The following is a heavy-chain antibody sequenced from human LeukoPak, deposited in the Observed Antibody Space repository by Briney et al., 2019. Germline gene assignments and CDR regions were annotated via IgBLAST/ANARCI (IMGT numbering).Heavy chain of an antibody. V-gene: IGHV4-59*01. CDR3: ATLGTGYSSSWYHYDGYFDL. Sequence: SETLSLTCSVSGDSMSSYYWNWIRQPPGKGLEWIGNIYYSGSTDYNPSLKSRVTISVDTSKNQFSLKLSSVTAADTAVYYCATLGTGYSSSWYHYDGYFDLWGRGTLVTVSS. J-gene: IGHJ2*01. CDR2: IYYSGST. D-gene: IGHD6-13*01. CDR1: GDSMSSYY.